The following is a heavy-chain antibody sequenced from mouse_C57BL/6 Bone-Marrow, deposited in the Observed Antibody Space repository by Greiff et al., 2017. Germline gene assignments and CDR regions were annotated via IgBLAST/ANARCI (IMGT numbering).Heavy chain of an antibody. CDR3: ARSSTTVGYYYAMDY. CDR1: GYTFTDYY. Sequence: EVQLQQSGPELVKPGASVKISCKASGYTFTDYYMNWVKQSHGKSLEWIGDINPNNGGTSYNQKFKGKATLTVDKSSSTAYMELRSLTSEDSAVYYCARSSTTVGYYYAMDYWGQGTSVTVSS. V-gene: IGHV1-26*01. J-gene: IGHJ4*01. CDR2: INPNNGGT. D-gene: IGHD1-1*01.